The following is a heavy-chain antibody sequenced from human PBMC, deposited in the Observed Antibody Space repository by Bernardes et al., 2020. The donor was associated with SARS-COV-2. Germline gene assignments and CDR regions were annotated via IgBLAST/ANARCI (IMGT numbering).Heavy chain of an antibody. CDR2: IFYTGTT. D-gene: IGHD3-3*01. J-gene: IGHJ5*01. Sequence: SETLSLTCIVSGGSISGRNYYWSWLRQPPGKELEYIGSIFYTGTTYYNPSLKSRITLSVDTSMNEFSLQLRSVTAADTAVYYCVGSSAFFRSGFDSWGQGTLVNVSA. CDR3: VGSSAFFRSGFDS. V-gene: IGHV4-39*01. CDR1: GGSISGRNYY.